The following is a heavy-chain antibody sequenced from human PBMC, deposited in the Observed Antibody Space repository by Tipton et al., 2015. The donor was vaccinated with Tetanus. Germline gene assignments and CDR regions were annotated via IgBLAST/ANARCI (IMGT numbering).Heavy chain of an antibody. Sequence: SLRLSCAASGFTFDDYAMHWVRQAPGKGLEWVSGISWNSGSIGYADSVKGRFTISRDNAKNSLYLQMNSLRAEDTALYYCAKESSGYYYWGQGTLVTVSS. D-gene: IGHD3-22*01. J-gene: IGHJ4*02. CDR1: GFTFDDYA. CDR2: ISWNSGSI. CDR3: AKESSGYYY. V-gene: IGHV3-9*01.